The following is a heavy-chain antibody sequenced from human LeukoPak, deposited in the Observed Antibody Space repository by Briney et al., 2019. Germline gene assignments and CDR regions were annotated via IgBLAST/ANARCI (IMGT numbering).Heavy chain of an antibody. D-gene: IGHD3-22*01. J-gene: IGHJ4*02. CDR2: IYYSGST. Sequence: PSETLPLTCTVSGGSISSYYWSWIRQPPGKGLEWIGYIYYSGSTNYNPSLKSRVTISVDTSKNQFSLKLSSVTAADTAVYYCARSSGYCFFDYWGQGTLVTVSS. CDR3: ARSSGYCFFDY. CDR1: GGSISSYY. V-gene: IGHV4-59*01.